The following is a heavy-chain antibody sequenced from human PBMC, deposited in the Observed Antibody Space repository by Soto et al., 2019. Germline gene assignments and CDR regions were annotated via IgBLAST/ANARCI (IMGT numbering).Heavy chain of an antibody. J-gene: IGHJ4*02. D-gene: IGHD3-16*02. CDR2: IYYSGST. CDR1: GGSISSYY. CDR3: ARFSPTYRYFDY. V-gene: IGHV4-59*01. Sequence: SETLSLTCTVSGGSISSYYWSWIRQPPGKGLEWIGYIYYSGSTNYNPSLKSRVTISVDTSKNQFSPKLSSVTAADTAVYYCARFSPTYRYFDYWGQGTLVTVS.